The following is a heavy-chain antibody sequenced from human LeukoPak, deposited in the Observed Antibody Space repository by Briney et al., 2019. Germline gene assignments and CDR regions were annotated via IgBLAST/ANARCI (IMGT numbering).Heavy chain of an antibody. CDR1: GFTFSSYA. CDR2: ISSSGSTI. CDR3: ASETYYYGSGTAPRHDYFDY. Sequence: TGGSLRLSCAASGFTFSSYAMNWVRQAPGKGLEWISYISSSGSTIYYADSVKGRFTISRDNAKNSLYLQMNSLRAEDTAVYYCASETYYYGSGTAPRHDYFDYWGQGTLVTVSS. J-gene: IGHJ4*02. V-gene: IGHV3-48*01. D-gene: IGHD3-10*01.